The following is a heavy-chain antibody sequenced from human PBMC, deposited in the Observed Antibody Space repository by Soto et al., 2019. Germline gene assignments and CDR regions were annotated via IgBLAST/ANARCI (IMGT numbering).Heavy chain of an antibody. J-gene: IGHJ4*02. Sequence: QVQLVESGGDLVKPGGSLRLSCAASGFMFSDYYMSWIRQAPGTGLEWVSFISGSGGHTHYADSAKGRFTISRDSAQNSVSLQMNSLRAEDTGVYYCARSLGLAAAGGLDNWGQGALVTVSS. CDR2: ISGSGGHT. CDR3: ARSLGLAAAGGLDN. CDR1: GFMFSDYY. D-gene: IGHD6-13*01. V-gene: IGHV3-11*06.